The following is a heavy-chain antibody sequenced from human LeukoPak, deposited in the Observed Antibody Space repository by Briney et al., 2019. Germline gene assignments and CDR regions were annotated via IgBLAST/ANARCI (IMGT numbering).Heavy chain of an antibody. D-gene: IGHD5-12*01. V-gene: IGHV4-59*01. CDR1: DGSISSYY. CDR2: IYYSGST. Sequence: KPSETLSLTCTVSDGSISSYYWSWIRQPPGKGLEWIGYIYYSGSTNYNPSLKSRVTISVDTSKNQFSLKLSSVTAADTAVYYCARDLGSYYFDYWGQGTLVTVSS. CDR3: ARDLGSYYFDY. J-gene: IGHJ4*02.